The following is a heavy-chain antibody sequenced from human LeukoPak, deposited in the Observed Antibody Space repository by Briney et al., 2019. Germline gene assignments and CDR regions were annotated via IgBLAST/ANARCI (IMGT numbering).Heavy chain of an antibody. D-gene: IGHD6-13*01. CDR2: IYYSGST. J-gene: IGHJ4*02. V-gene: IGHV4-59*01. CDR1: GGSISSYY. CDR3: ARTGIDTGDYHFDY. Sequence: SETLSLTCTVSGGSISSYYWSWIRQPPGKGLEWIGYIYYSGSTNYNPSLKSRVTISVDTSKNQFSLKLNSVTAADTAVYYCARTGIDTGDYHFDYWGQGALVTVSS.